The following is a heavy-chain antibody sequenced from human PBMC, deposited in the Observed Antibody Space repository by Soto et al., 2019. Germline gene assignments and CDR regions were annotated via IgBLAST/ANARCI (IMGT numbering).Heavy chain of an antibody. CDR3: ARDRYASSSGLDF. J-gene: IGHJ4*02. CDR1: GASVSSYG. D-gene: IGHD6-6*01. V-gene: IGHV4-59*02. CDR2: IYYSGST. Sequence: PSETLSLTCTVSGASVSSYGWSWIRQPPGKGLEWIGYIYYSGSTNYNPSLESRVTMSADTSKNQFSLQLGSVAAADTAVYYCARDRYASSSGLDFWGQGTLVTVSS.